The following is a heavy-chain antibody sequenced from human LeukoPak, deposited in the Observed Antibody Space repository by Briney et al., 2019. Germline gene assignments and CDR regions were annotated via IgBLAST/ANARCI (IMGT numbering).Heavy chain of an antibody. J-gene: IGHJ1*01. CDR3: AKFSGYSYGSQYFQH. D-gene: IGHD5-18*01. Sequence: GGSLRLSCAASGFTFSSYAMSWVRQAPGKGLEWVSAISGSGGSTYYADSVKGRFTISRDNSKNTLYLQMNSLRAEDTAVYYCAKFSGYSYGSQYFQHWGQGTLVTVSS. CDR1: GFTFSSYA. V-gene: IGHV3-23*01. CDR2: ISGSGGST.